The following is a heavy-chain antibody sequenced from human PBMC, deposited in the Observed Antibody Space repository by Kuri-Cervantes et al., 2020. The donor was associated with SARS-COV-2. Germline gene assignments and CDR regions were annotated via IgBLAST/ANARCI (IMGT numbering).Heavy chain of an antibody. J-gene: IGHJ6*02. V-gene: IGHV3-30*01. CDR1: GFTFSSYA. CDR2: ISYDGSNK. D-gene: IGHD3-10*01. Sequence: GGSLRLSCAASGFTFSSYAMHWVRRAPGKGLEWVAVISYDGSNKYYADSVKGRFTISRDNSKNTLYLQMNSLRAEDTAVYYCARPRGRPGYYYYYGMDVWGQGTTVTVSS. CDR3: ARPRGRPGYYYYYGMDV.